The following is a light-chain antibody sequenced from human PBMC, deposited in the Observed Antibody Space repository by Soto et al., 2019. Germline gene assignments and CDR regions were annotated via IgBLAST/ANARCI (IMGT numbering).Light chain of an antibody. Sequence: EIVMTQSPATLSVSPGERATLSCRASQSVSSNLAWYQQQPGQAPRLLIYGASTRATGIPARFSGSGSGTEFTLTISRLQSEDFAVYYCPQYNNWPRTFGQGTKVEIK. V-gene: IGKV3-15*01. J-gene: IGKJ1*01. CDR2: GAS. CDR1: QSVSSN. CDR3: PQYNNWPRT.